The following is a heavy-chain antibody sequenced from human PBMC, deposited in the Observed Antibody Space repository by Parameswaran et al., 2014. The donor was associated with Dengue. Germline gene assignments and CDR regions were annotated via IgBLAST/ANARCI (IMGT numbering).Heavy chain of an antibody. Sequence: VRQAPGKGLEWVSVIYSGGSTYYADSVKGRFTISRHNSKNTLYLQMNSLRAEDTAVYYCAREGRRLTIFGPKKDYYYYYMDVWGKGTTVTVSS. CDR2: IYSGGST. D-gene: IGHD3-3*01. CDR3: AREGRRLTIFGPKKDYYYYYMDV. V-gene: IGHV3-53*04. J-gene: IGHJ6*03.